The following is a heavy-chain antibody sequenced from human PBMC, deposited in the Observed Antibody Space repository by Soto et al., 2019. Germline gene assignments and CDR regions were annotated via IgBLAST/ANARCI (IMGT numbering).Heavy chain of an antibody. V-gene: IGHV5-10-1*01. CDR3: STTQYYYYYGMDV. J-gene: IGHJ6*02. D-gene: IGHD2-2*01. CDR1: GYSFTSYW. CDR2: IDPSDSYT. Sequence: GESLKISCKGSGYSFTSYWISWVRQMPGKGLEWMGRIDPSDSYTNYSPSFQGHVTISADKSISTAYLQWSSLKASGTAMYYCSTTQYYYYYGMDVWGQRTTLTVSS.